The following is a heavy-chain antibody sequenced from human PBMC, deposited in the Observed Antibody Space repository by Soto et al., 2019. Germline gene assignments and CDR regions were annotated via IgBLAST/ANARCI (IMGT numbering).Heavy chain of an antibody. Sequence: GASVKVSCKASGGTSSSYAMSWVRQAPGQGLEWMGGIIPIFGTANYAQKFQGRVTITADESTSTAYMELSSLRSEDTAVYYCSYDSSGYYHGPLDYWGQGTLVTVSS. CDR2: IIPIFGTA. J-gene: IGHJ4*02. D-gene: IGHD3-22*01. CDR3: SYDSSGYYHGPLDY. CDR1: GGTSSSYA. V-gene: IGHV1-69*13.